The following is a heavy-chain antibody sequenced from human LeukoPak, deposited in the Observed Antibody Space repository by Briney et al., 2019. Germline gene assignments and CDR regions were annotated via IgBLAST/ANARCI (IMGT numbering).Heavy chain of an antibody. J-gene: IGHJ4*02. CDR1: GFTFSNYG. D-gene: IGHD3-3*01. CDR3: AKDLNYDFWSGLGN. V-gene: IGHV3-48*01. CDR2: ISSGSDSI. Sequence: GGSLRLSCAASGFTFSNYGMNWVRQAPGKRLEWVSYISSGSDSIYYADSVKGRFTISRDNSKNTLYLQMNSLRAEDTAVYYCAKDLNYDFWSGLGNWGQGTLVTVSS.